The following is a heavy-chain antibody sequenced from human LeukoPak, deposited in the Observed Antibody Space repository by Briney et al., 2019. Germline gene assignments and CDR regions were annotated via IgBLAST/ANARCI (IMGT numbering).Heavy chain of an antibody. Sequence: GASVKVSCKASGYDFTKYAVQWVRQAPGQRLEWMGWIDAGNGRTKYSPDFQGRVIISRDTSASIAYMELSSLRSDDMAVYYCARRAPGKLAADYWGQGTLVTVSS. CDR3: ARRAPGKLAADY. V-gene: IGHV1-3*03. J-gene: IGHJ4*02. CDR1: GYDFTKYA. D-gene: IGHD1-1*01. CDR2: IDAGNGRT.